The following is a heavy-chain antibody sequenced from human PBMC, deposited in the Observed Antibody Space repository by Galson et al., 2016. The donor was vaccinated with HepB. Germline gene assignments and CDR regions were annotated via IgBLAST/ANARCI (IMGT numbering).Heavy chain of an antibody. CDR1: GGSIGSYY. D-gene: IGHD3-10*01. J-gene: IGHJ5*02. V-gene: IGHV4-59*12. Sequence: SETLSLTCTVSGGSIGSYYWNWIRQPPGKGLEWIGYIFYSGRTTYSPSLKSRVTISVDRSKNHFSLKLNFVTVADTAVYFCARDRAIDGWFDPWGQGIQVTVSS. CDR2: IFYSGRT. CDR3: ARDRAIDGWFDP.